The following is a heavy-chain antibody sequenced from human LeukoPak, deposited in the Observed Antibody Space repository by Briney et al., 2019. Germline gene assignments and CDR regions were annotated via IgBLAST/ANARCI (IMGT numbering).Heavy chain of an antibody. CDR3: ARHKTYSSVFDS. J-gene: IGHJ4*02. Sequence: SETLSLTCTVSGGSISSSTYYWGWFRQPPGKGLKWIAYINYSGNTYYDPSLKSRVTISVDTSRNQFSLTLTSVTASDTAVYYCARHKTYSSVFDSWGQGTLVTVSS. CDR2: INYSGNT. D-gene: IGHD2-15*01. CDR1: GGSISSSTYY. V-gene: IGHV4-39*01.